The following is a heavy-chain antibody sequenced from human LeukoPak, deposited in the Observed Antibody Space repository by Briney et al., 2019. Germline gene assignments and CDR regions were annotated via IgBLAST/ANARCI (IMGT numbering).Heavy chain of an antibody. CDR2: INHSGST. Sequence: PSETLSLTCTVSGGSISSYYWSWIRQPPGKGLEWIGEINHSGSTNYNPSLKSRVTISVDTSKNQFSLKLSSVTAADTAVYYCARGVRGYCSSTSCYREDYWGQGTLVTVSS. CDR3: ARGVRGYCSSTSCYREDY. V-gene: IGHV4-34*01. CDR1: GGSISSYY. D-gene: IGHD2-2*02. J-gene: IGHJ4*02.